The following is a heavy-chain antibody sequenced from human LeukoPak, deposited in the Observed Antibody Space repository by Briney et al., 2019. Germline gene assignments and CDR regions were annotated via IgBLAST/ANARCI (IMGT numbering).Heavy chain of an antibody. CDR1: GFTFSSYS. J-gene: IGHJ4*02. V-gene: IGHV3-21*01. Sequence: SGGSLRLSCAASGFTFSSYSMNWVRQAPGKGLEWVSSISSSSSYIYYADSVKGRFTISRDNAKNSLYLQMNSLRAEDTAVYYCARDMSYSSSWTNPEVYIYWGQGTLVTVSS. CDR3: ARDMSYSSSWTNPEVYIY. CDR2: ISSSSSYI. D-gene: IGHD6-13*01.